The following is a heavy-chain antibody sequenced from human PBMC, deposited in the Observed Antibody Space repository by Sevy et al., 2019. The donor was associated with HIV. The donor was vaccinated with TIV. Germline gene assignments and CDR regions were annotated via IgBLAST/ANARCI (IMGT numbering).Heavy chain of an antibody. Sequence: GESLKISCKGSGYSFTSYWIGWVRQIPGKGLEWMGIIYPGDSDNRYSPFFQGQVPISADNSINTAFLHWNGLKASDTARDYCGRSHQGGSGWAFDYWGQGTLVNVSS. V-gene: IGHV5-51*01. CDR3: GRSHQGGSGWAFDY. J-gene: IGHJ4*02. CDR2: IYPGDSDN. D-gene: IGHD6-19*01. CDR1: GYSFTSYW.